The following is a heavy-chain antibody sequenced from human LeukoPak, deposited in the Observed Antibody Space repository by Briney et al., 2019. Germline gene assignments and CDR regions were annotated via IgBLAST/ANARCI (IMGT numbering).Heavy chain of an antibody. CDR3: ARDHRYYDSSGYPYY. V-gene: IGHV1-2*02. CDR2: INPNSGGT. Sequence: ASVKVSCKASGYTFTGYYVHWVRQAPGQGLEWMGWINPNSGGTNYAQKFQGRVTMTRDTSISTAYMELSRLRSDDTAVYYCARDHRYYDSSGYPYYWGQGTLVTVSS. D-gene: IGHD3-22*01. CDR1: GYTFTGYY. J-gene: IGHJ4*02.